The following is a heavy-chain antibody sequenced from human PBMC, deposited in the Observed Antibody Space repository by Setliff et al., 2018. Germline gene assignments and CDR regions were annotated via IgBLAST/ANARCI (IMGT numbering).Heavy chain of an antibody. V-gene: IGHV4-4*02. D-gene: IGHD3-22*01. CDR3: ARASHSYGSPNWFDP. CDR2: IYHDGNT. Sequence: SETLSLTCAVSGVSVNSLTWWSWVRQSPGKGLEWIGHIYHDGNTKSYPSVHFNRSLKSRVTMSVDKSKNHFSLELTSVTAADSAVYYCARASHSYGSPNWFDPWGPGTLVTVSS. CDR1: GVSVNSLTW. J-gene: IGHJ5*02.